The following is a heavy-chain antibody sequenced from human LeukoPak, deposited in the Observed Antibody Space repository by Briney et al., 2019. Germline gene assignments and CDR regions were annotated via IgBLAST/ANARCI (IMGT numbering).Heavy chain of an antibody. D-gene: IGHD6-13*01. J-gene: IGHJ3*02. Sequence: PGGSLRLSCAASGFTVSSNEMSWVRQAPGKGLEWVSSISGGSTYYADSRKGRFTISRDNSKNTLHLQVNSLRAEDTAVYYCAKDSGWEQQLADAFDIWGQGTMVTVSS. CDR3: AKDSGWEQQLADAFDI. CDR2: ISGGST. V-gene: IGHV3-38-3*01. CDR1: GFTVSSNE.